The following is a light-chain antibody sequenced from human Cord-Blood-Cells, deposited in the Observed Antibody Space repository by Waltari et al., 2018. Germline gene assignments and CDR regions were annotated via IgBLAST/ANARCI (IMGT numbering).Light chain of an antibody. J-gene: IGKJ1*01. CDR2: AAS. V-gene: IGKV1-39*01. Sequence: DIQMTQSPSSLSASVGDRVPITCRASHSISSYFNWYQQKPGKAPKILIYAASSLQSGVPASFIGSGSGTDFTRTISSLQPEDFATYYLQQSYRTPRSCGQGTKVEIK. CDR1: HSISSY. CDR3: QQSYRTPRS.